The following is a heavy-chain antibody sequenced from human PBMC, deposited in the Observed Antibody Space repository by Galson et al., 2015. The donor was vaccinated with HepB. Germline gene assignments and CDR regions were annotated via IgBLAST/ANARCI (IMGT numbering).Heavy chain of an antibody. Sequence: SLRLSCAASGFTFDDYAMHWVRQAPGKGLEWVSGISWNSGSIGYADSVKGRFTISRDNAKNSLYLQMNSLRAEDTALYYCAKDIASFTVTTRPPIFDYWGQGTLVTVSS. J-gene: IGHJ4*02. CDR3: AKDIASFTVTTRPPIFDY. CDR1: GFTFDDYA. D-gene: IGHD4-17*01. V-gene: IGHV3-9*01. CDR2: ISWNSGSI.